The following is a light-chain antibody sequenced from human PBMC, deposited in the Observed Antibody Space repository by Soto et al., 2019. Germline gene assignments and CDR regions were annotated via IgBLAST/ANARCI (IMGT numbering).Light chain of an antibody. V-gene: IGKV1-5*03. CDR3: QQYNSYPWT. Sequence: DIQMTQSPSTLSASVGERVIITCRASQNIYTWLAWYQQKPGKAPNLLIYKASSLKSGVPSRFSGSGSGTEFSRTISSLQPDDFATYPCQQYNSYPWTFGQGTKVEIK. CDR2: KAS. CDR1: QNIYTW. J-gene: IGKJ1*01.